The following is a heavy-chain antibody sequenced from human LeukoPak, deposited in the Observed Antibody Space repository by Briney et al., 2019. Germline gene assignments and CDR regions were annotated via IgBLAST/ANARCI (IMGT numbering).Heavy chain of an antibody. J-gene: IGHJ4*02. CDR2: IWYDGSNK. CDR3: ARDSSVASFDY. Sequence: GRSLRLSCAASGFTFSSYGMHWVRQAPGKGLEWVAVIWYDGSNKYYADSVKGRFTISRDNSKNTLYLQMNSLRAEDTAVYYCARDSSVASFDYWVQGTLVTVCS. V-gene: IGHV3-33*01. D-gene: IGHD6-19*01. CDR1: GFTFSSYG.